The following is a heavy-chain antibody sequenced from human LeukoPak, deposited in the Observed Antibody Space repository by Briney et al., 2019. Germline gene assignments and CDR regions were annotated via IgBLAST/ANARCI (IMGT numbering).Heavy chain of an antibody. D-gene: IGHD2-2*01. V-gene: IGHV4-39*07. J-gene: IGHJ4*02. Sequence: PETLSLTCTVSGGSISSSSYYWGWIRQPPGKGLEWIGSIYYSGSTYYNPSLKSRVTISVDTSKNQFSLKLSSVTAADTAVYYCARVSLVPAARTPYYFDYWGQGTLVTVSS. CDR1: GGSISSSSYY. CDR3: ARVSLVPAARTPYYFDY. CDR2: IYYSGST.